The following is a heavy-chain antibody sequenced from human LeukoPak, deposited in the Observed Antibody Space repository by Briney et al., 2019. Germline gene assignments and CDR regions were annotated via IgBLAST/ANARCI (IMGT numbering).Heavy chain of an antibody. D-gene: IGHD1-26*01. V-gene: IGHV3-23*01. CDR2: IGGNGGTT. CDR3: ARGAIVGANFDY. J-gene: IGHJ4*02. CDR1: GLDFSKYA. Sequence: GGSLRLSCTDSGLDFSKYAINWVRQTPGKGLEWVSSIGGNGGTTHYADSVKGRFTISRDNAKNTLYLQMNSLRAEDTAVYYCARGAIVGANFDYWGQGTLVTVSS.